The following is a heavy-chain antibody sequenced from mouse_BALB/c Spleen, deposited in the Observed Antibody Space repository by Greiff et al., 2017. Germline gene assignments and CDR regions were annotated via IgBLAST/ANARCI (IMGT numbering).Heavy chain of an antibody. CDR1: GFNIKDTY. CDR2: IDPANGNT. CDR3: ASDYDYLAY. V-gene: IGHV14-3*02. D-gene: IGHD2-4*01. Sequence: EVQLVESGAELVKPGASVKLSCTASGFNIKDTYMHWVKQRPEQGLEWIGRIDPANGNTKYDPKFQGKATITADTSSNTAYLQLSSLTSEDTAVYYCASDYDYLAYWGQGTLVTVAA. J-gene: IGHJ3*01.